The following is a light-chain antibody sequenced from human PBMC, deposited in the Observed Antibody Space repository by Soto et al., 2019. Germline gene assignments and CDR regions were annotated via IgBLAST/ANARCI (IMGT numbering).Light chain of an antibody. Sequence: SYELTQPPSVSVSPGQTASITCSGDKLGEKYACWYQQKPGQSPVLVIYQDSKRPSGIPERFSGSNSGNTATLTISGTQAMDEADYYCQAWDSSAEVFGTGTKLTVL. CDR1: KLGEKY. CDR3: QAWDSSAEV. V-gene: IGLV3-1*01. CDR2: QDS. J-gene: IGLJ1*01.